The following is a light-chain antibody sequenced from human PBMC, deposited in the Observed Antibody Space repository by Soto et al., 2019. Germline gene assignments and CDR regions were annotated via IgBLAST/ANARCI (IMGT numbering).Light chain of an antibody. V-gene: IGKV3-11*01. CDR3: QQRSNWPPLT. J-gene: IGKJ5*01. Sequence: EVVSAQTTAPLSLAPGERATLSCRASQSVSSYLAWYQQTPGQAPRLLIYDASNRATGIPARFSGSGSGTDFTLTISSLEPEDFAVYYCQQRSNWPPLTFGQATRPEIK. CDR1: QSVSSY. CDR2: DAS.